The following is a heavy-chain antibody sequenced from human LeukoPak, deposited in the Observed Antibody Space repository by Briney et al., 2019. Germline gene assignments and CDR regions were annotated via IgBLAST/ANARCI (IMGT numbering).Heavy chain of an antibody. CDR1: GFTFSSHA. CDR3: ARDPGVVAFHYFDF. D-gene: IGHD3-3*01. V-gene: IGHV3-23*01. J-gene: IGHJ4*02. Sequence: GGSLRLSCAASGFTFSSHAMAWVRQAPGQGLEWVSAIGGLGSSTYYGDSVKGRFTISRDNSKNTVYLQMDSLRVEDTAVYYCARDPGVVAFHYFDFWGQGTLITVSS. CDR2: IGGLGSST.